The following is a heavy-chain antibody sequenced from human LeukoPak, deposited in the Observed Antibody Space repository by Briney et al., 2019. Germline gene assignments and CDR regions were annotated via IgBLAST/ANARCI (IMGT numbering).Heavy chain of an antibody. CDR2: INSDGSST. J-gene: IGHJ6*03. Sequence: GGSLRLSCAASGFTFSSYWMHWVRQAPGKGLVWVSRINSDGSSTSYADSVKGRFTISRDNAKNTLYLQMNSLRAEDTAVYYCARVSSGSYFGYYYYCMDVWGKGTTVTVSS. D-gene: IGHD1-26*01. CDR1: GFTFSSYW. V-gene: IGHV3-74*01. CDR3: ARVSSGSYFGYYYYCMDV.